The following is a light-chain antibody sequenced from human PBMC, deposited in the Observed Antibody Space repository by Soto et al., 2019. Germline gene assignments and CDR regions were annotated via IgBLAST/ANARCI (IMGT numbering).Light chain of an antibody. CDR1: QSLLHSDGYNY. CDR3: MQALQTPLT. CDR2: LGS. J-gene: IGKJ4*01. Sequence: DIVMTQSPLSLPVTPGEPASISCRSSQSLLHSDGYNYLDWFVQRPGQSPQLLIYLGSSRASGVPERFSGSGSGTDFTLKISRVEAEDVGVYYCMQALQTPLTFGGGTKVDI. V-gene: IGKV2-28*01.